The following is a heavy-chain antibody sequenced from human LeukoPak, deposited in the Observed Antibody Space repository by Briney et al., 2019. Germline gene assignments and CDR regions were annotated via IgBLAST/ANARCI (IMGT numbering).Heavy chain of an antibody. Sequence: GGSLRLSRAASAFSLTPYNMNWVRQAPGKGLEWVSSISTTGTYIYYADSVKGRFTISRDNAQNSLYLQMSSLRADDTAVYYCARGEYYFDTTYFDYWGQGTLVTVSS. D-gene: IGHD3-22*01. CDR2: ISTTGTYI. CDR1: AFSLTPYN. CDR3: ARGEYYFDTTYFDY. J-gene: IGHJ4*02. V-gene: IGHV3-21*01.